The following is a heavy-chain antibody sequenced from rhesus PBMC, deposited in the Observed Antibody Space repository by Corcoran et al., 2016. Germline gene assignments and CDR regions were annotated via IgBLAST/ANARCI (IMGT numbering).Heavy chain of an antibody. J-gene: IGHJ6*01. CDR3: ARVGTVSASGGGLDS. CDR2: ISWTSVST. Sequence: EVQLVESGGGVVQPGGSLRLSCAASGFTFDDYAVGWVRQAPGKGLEWVSDISWTSVSTGYADSVNGRVTISRDNAKNSLYLQMNRLRAEDTALYYCARVGTVSASGGGLDSWGQGVVVTVSS. V-gene: IGHV3-78*01. D-gene: IGHD5-24*01. CDR1: GFTFDDYA.